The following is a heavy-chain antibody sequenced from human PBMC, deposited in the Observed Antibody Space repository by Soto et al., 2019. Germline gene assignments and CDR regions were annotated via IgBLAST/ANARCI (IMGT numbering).Heavy chain of an antibody. CDR2: IYYSGST. D-gene: IGHD3-22*01. CDR3: ARANLPITMTHLNRLAP. CDR1: GGSISSYY. J-gene: IGHJ5*02. V-gene: IGHV4-59*12. Sequence: PSETLSLTCTVSGGSISSYYWSWIRQPPGNGLEWIGYIYYSGSTNYNPSLKSRVTISVDRSKNRFSLNLNSVTAADTAVYYCARANLPITMTHLNRLAPWGQGTLVTVSS.